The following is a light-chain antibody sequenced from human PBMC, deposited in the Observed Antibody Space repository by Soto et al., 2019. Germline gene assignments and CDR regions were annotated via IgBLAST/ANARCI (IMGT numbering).Light chain of an antibody. CDR1: SSDVGGYNY. Sequence: QSALTQPASVSGSPGQSITISCTGTSSDVGGYNYVSWSQQHPGKAPKLMIYEVSNRPSGVSNRFSGSKSGNTASLTISGLQAEDEADYYCASFTTNRVDVFGPGTKVTVL. V-gene: IGLV2-14*01. CDR2: EVS. CDR3: ASFTTNRVDV. J-gene: IGLJ1*01.